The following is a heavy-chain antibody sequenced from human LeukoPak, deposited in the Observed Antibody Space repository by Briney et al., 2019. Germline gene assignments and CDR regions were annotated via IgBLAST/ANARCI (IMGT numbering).Heavy chain of an antibody. J-gene: IGHJ4*02. D-gene: IGHD4-17*01. CDR2: ISAYNGNT. Sequence: ASVKVSCKASGYTFTAYGISWVRLRQAPGQGLEWMGRISAYNGNTNYAQKFQGRVTMTTDTSTSIAYMELRSLTSDDTAVYYCARLKNYGDYGYWGQGTLVTVSS. V-gene: IGHV1-18*01. CDR3: ARLKNYGDYGY. CDR1: GYTFTAYG.